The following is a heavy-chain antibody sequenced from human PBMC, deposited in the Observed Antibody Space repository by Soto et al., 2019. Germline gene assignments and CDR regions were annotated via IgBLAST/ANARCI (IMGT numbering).Heavy chain of an antibody. J-gene: IGHJ5*02. Sequence: LRLSCVASGFTFSGYGMHWVRQAPGKGLEWLAVISHDGSDKYYADSVRGRFTISRDNSENTLYLQMNSLRPEDTAVYYCAKEDVWFAKDPWGPGTLVTVSS. CDR3: AKEDVWFAKDP. CDR1: GFTFSGYG. V-gene: IGHV3-30*18. D-gene: IGHD3-10*01. CDR2: ISHDGSDK.